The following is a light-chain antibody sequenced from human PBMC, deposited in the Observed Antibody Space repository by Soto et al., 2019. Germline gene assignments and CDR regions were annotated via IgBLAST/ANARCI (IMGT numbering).Light chain of an antibody. V-gene: IGKV3-20*01. J-gene: IGKJ1*01. CDR2: GAS. CDR1: QSVSDSY. Sequence: EIVATQSPGTLSLSPGERATLSCRASQSVSDSYLAWYQQKPGQAPRLLIYGASSRATGIPDRFSGTGSGTDFTLTISRLEPEDFAVYYCQQYDRSPWTFGQGTKVEIK. CDR3: QQYDRSPWT.